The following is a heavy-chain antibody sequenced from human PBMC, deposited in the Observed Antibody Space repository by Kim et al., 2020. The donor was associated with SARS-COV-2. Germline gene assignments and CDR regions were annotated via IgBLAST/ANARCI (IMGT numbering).Heavy chain of an antibody. J-gene: IGHJ4*02. CDR2: IYYSGST. CDR3: ARVWGRGRDGYKWDY. CDR1: GGSISSYY. V-gene: IGHV4-59*01. Sequence: SETLSLTCTVSGGSISSYYWSWIRQPPGKGLEWIGYIYYSGSTNYNPSLKSRVTISVDTSKNQFSLKLSSVTAADTAVYYCARVWGRGRDGYKWDYWGQGTLVTVSS. D-gene: IGHD3-16*01.